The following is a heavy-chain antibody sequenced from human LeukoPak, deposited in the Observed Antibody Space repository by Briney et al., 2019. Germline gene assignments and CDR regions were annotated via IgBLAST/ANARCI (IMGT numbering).Heavy chain of an antibody. Sequence: PGGSLRLSCAASGFTFSSYAMSWVRQAPGKGLEWVSSISSSSSYIYYADSVKGRFTISRDNAKNSLYLQMNSLRAEDTAVYYCWPSSSWSFWGQGTLVTVSS. V-gene: IGHV3-21*01. D-gene: IGHD6-13*01. CDR3: WPSSSWSF. CDR2: ISSSSSYI. J-gene: IGHJ4*02. CDR1: GFTFSSYA.